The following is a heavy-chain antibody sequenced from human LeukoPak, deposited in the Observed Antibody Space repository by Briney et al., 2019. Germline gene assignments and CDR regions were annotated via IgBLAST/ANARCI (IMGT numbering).Heavy chain of an antibody. CDR2: IYTSGST. Sequence: SETLSLTCTVSGGSISSGSYYWSWIRQPAGKGLEWIGRIYTSGSTNYNPSLKSRVTISVDTSKNQFSLKLSSVTAADTAVYYCARISGSYYGPFDYWGQGTLVTVSS. CDR3: ARISGSYYGPFDY. D-gene: IGHD1-26*01. J-gene: IGHJ4*02. V-gene: IGHV4-61*02. CDR1: GGSISSGSYY.